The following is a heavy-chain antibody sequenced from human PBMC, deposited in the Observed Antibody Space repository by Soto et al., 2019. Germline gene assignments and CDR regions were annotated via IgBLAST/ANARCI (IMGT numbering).Heavy chain of an antibody. Sequence: SETLSLTCTVSGGSISSGDYYWSWIRQPPGKGLEWIGYIYYSGSTYYNPSLKSRVTISVDTSKNQFSLKLSSVTAADTAVYYCARDTSGSYGDAFDIWGQGTMVTVSS. CDR3: ARDTSGSYGDAFDI. CDR1: GGSISSGDYY. J-gene: IGHJ3*02. V-gene: IGHV4-30-4*01. D-gene: IGHD1-26*01. CDR2: IYYSGST.